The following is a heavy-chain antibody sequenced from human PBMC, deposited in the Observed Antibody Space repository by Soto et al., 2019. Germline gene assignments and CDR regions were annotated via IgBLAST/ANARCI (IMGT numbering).Heavy chain of an antibody. V-gene: IGHV4-59*03. J-gene: IGHJ4*02. Sequence: SDTLYLTXDVTGGSIKTHYWSWIRQAPGKGLEWVGYIYYSGSTLYNPSLKRRVTISADTAKNQFSLRLTSLTAADTAVYYCACGWMEAFDNWGQGTLVTVSS. CDR2: IYYSGST. CDR1: GGSIKTHY. CDR3: ACGWMEAFDN. D-gene: IGHD5-12*01.